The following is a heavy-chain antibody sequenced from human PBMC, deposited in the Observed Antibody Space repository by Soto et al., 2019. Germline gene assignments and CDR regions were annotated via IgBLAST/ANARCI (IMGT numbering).Heavy chain of an antibody. D-gene: IGHD2-2*01. CDR2: IKQDGSDK. CDR1: GFTFSNCW. V-gene: IGHV3-7*03. CDR3: ARGYCSSPTCYANNFDY. Sequence: EVQLVESGGDLVQPGGSLRLSCAASGFTFSNCWMTWVRQAPGKGLEWVANIKQDGSDKYYMDSVKGRFTISRDNAKNSLYLQMNSLRVEDTAVHYCARGYCSSPTCYANNFDYWGQGTLVTVSS. J-gene: IGHJ4*02.